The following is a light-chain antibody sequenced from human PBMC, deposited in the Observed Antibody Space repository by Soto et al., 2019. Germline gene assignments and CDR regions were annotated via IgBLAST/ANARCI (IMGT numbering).Light chain of an antibody. CDR1: QSVTSSY. CDR3: QQYGSSPRT. CDR2: GAS. J-gene: IGKJ1*01. Sequence: EIVLTQSPGTLSLSPGERATLSCRASQSVTSSYLAWYQQKPGQAPRLLIYGASSRATSIPDRFSGGGSGTDFTLTISRLEPEDFAVYYCQQYGSSPRTFGQGTKVDIK. V-gene: IGKV3-20*01.